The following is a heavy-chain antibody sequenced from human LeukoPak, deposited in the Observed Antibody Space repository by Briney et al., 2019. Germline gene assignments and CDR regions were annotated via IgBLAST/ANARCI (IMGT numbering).Heavy chain of an antibody. CDR3: AREGYSSGWYYFDY. CDR2: ISSYNGNI. J-gene: IGHJ4*02. Sequence: ASVKVSCKTSGYTFTSHGISWVRQAPGQGLEWMGWISSYNGNINYAQKLQGRVTMTTDTSTSTAYMELRSLRFDDTAVYYCAREGYSSGWYYFDYWGQGTLVTVSS. D-gene: IGHD6-19*01. CDR1: GYTFTSHG. V-gene: IGHV1-18*01.